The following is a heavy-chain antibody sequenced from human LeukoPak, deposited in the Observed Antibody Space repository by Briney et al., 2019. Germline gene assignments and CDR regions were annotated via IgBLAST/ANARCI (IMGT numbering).Heavy chain of an antibody. CDR1: GFTFSSYS. J-gene: IGHJ4*02. CDR3: ARGRVSSSWYFDY. V-gene: IGHV3-48*02. Sequence: GSLRLSCAASGFTFSSYSMSWVRQAPGKGLEWVSYISSGSSTMYYADSVKGRFTISRDNAKNSLYLQMNSLRDEDTAVYYCARGRVSSSWYFDYWGQGTLVTVSS. CDR2: ISSGSSTM. D-gene: IGHD6-13*01.